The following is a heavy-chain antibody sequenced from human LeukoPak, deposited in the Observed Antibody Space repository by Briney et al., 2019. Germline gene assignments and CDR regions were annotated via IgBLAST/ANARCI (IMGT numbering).Heavy chain of an antibody. V-gene: IGHV4-59*08. CDR1: GGSISSYY. Sequence: RASETLSLTCTVSGGSISSYYWSWIRQPPGKGLEWIGYIYYSGSTNYNPPLKSRVTISVDTSKNQFSLKLSSVTAADTAVYYCARPVGSSWDRWFDPWGQGTLVTVSS. CDR3: ARPVGSSWDRWFDP. D-gene: IGHD6-13*01. CDR2: IYYSGST. J-gene: IGHJ5*02.